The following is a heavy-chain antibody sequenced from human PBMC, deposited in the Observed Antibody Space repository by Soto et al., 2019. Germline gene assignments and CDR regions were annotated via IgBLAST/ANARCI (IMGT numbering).Heavy chain of an antibody. D-gene: IGHD6-6*01. CDR1: GFTVSSNY. V-gene: IGHV3-53*01. CDR3: ASPEYSSSSAFDI. Sequence: GGSLRLSCAASGFTVSSNYMSWVRQAPGKGLEWVSVIYSGGSTYYADSVKGRFTISRDNSKNTLYLQMNSLRAEDTAVYYCASPEYSSSSAFDIWGQGTMVPVSS. CDR2: IYSGGST. J-gene: IGHJ3*02.